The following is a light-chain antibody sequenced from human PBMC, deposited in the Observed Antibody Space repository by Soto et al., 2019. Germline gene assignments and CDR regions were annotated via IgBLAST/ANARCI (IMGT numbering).Light chain of an antibody. CDR1: RNIHNW. CDR2: AAP. V-gene: IGKV1D-12*01. Sequence: DIQMTQSPSSVSASVGDRVTITCRASRNIHNWLAWYQQKPGKAPNLLIYAAPSLQGGVPSRFSGSGSGTDFTLSISSLRPEDFATYFCQQVASFPLTFGGGTKVEIE. J-gene: IGKJ4*01. CDR3: QQVASFPLT.